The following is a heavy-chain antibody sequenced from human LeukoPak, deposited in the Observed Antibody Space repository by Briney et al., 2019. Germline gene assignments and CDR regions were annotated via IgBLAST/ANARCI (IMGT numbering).Heavy chain of an antibody. CDR3: ARGHDFWSGSQFPRPWDY. D-gene: IGHD3-3*01. Sequence: GGSLRLSCAASGFTFSSYAMSWVRQAPGKGLEWVSAISGSGGSTYYADSVKGRFTISRDNSKNTLYLQMNSLRAEDTAVYYCARGHDFWSGSQFPRPWDYWGQGTLVTVSS. V-gene: IGHV3-23*01. CDR2: ISGSGGST. J-gene: IGHJ4*02. CDR1: GFTFSSYA.